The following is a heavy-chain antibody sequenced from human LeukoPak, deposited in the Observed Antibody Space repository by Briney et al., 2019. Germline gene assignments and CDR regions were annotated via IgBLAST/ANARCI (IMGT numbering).Heavy chain of an antibody. CDR2: IRQDGGTV. CDR3: TRDLGGGYFDD. D-gene: IGHD3-16*01. CDR1: RSTFSRDW. J-gene: IGHJ4*02. V-gene: IGHV3-7*01. Sequence: PGGSLRLSCAASRSTFSRDWMSWVRQAPGGGLEFVANIRQDGGTVNYVDSVKVRFTISRDNAKDSLYLQMNSLRADDTAVYYCTRDLGGGYFDDWGQGILVTVSS.